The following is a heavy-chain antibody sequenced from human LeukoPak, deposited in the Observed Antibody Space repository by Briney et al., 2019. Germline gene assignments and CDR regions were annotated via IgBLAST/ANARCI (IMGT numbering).Heavy chain of an antibody. CDR1: GGSINDGGYS. J-gene: IGHJ4*02. CDR3: ARASIGSRTWYTYYFDS. V-gene: IGHV4-30-2*01. CDR2: IYPTGSS. D-gene: IGHD6-13*01. Sequence: SETLSLTCAVSGGSINDGGYSWSWIRQPRGKGLEWIGFIYPTGSSYYNPSLKSRVTMSIEGSKNHFSLKLSSVTAADTAIYYCARASIGSRTWYTYYFDSWGQGSLVAVSS.